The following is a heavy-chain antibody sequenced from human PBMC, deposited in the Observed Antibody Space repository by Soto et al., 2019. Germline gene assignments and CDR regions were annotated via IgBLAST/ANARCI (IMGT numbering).Heavy chain of an antibody. V-gene: IGHV4-34*01. J-gene: IGHJ4*02. CDR1: GGSFSGYY. CDR3: ASASGITRGWGKY. Sequence: SETLSLTCAVYGGSFSGYYWSWIRQPPGKGLEWIGEINHSGSTNYNPSLKSRVTISVDTSKNQFSLKLSSVTAADTAVYYCASASGITRGWGKYWGQGTLVTVSS. CDR2: INHSGST. D-gene: IGHD1-20*01.